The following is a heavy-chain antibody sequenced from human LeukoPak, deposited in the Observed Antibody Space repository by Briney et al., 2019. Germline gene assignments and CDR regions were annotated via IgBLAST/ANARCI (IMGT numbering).Heavy chain of an antibody. CDR2: INQDGSEK. D-gene: IGHD4-17*01. CDR3: ARRANGDYEDY. J-gene: IGHJ4*02. CDR1: GFTFSHFW. Sequence: GGSLRLSRAASGFTFSHFWMSWVRQAPGKGLEWVANINQDGSEKDYVDSVKGRFTISRDNAKNSLYVQMNSLRDEDTAVYYCARRANGDYEDYWGQGTLVTVSS. V-gene: IGHV3-7*05.